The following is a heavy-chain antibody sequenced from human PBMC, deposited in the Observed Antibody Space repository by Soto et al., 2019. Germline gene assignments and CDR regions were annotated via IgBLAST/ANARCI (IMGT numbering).Heavy chain of an antibody. Sequence: ASVKVSCKVSGYTLTELSMHWVRQAPGKGLEWMGGFDPEDGETIYAQKFQGRVTMTEDTSTYTAYMELSSLRSEDTAVYYCATAVYEAAGRRNYYGMDVWGQGTTVTVSS. CDR3: ATAVYEAAGRRNYYGMDV. CDR1: GYTLTELS. CDR2: FDPEDGET. J-gene: IGHJ6*02. D-gene: IGHD6-13*01. V-gene: IGHV1-24*01.